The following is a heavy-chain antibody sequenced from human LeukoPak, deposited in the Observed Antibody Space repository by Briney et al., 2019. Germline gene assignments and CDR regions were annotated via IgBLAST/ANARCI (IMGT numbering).Heavy chain of an antibody. CDR1: RFTFTSYS. CDR2: ISSSSSTI. J-gene: IGHJ6*02. V-gene: IGHV3-48*01. Sequence: GGAPRLSCAPPRFTFTSYSINWVRAGPGEGLWRVSYISSSSSTIYYAAAVKGRFTISRDNAKNSLYLQMNSLRAEDTAVYYCARPRYGVYGYYYGMDVWGQGTTVTASS. CDR3: ARPRYGVYGYYYGMDV. D-gene: IGHD4-17*01.